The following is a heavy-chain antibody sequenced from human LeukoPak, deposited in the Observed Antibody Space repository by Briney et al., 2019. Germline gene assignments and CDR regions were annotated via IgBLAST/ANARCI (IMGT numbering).Heavy chain of an antibody. CDR1: GFNTSSHY. J-gene: IGHJ1*01. V-gene: IGHV3-66*01. CDR2: IYIGDVT. Sequence: GGSLRLSCAASGFNTSSHYMQWVRQAPGKGLEWVSVIYIGDVTHYADSVKGRFTVSRDDSKNTQYLRMNSLRVEDTAVYYCATRDLQSSSDILKWGQGTLVTVSS. CDR3: ATRDLQSSSDILK. D-gene: IGHD2-8*01.